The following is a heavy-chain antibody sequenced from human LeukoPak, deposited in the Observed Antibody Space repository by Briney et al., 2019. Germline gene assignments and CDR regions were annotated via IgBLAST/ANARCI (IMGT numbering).Heavy chain of an antibody. D-gene: IGHD1-26*01. CDR3: ALSIVGATSGYGMDV. J-gene: IGHJ6*02. Sequence: ASVKVSCKASGYPFTGYYMHWVRQAPGQGLEWMGWINPNSGGTNYAQKFQGRVTMTRDTSISTAYMELSRLRSDDTAVYYCALSIVGATSGYGMDVWGQGTTVTVSS. V-gene: IGHV1-2*02. CDR1: GYPFTGYY. CDR2: INPNSGGT.